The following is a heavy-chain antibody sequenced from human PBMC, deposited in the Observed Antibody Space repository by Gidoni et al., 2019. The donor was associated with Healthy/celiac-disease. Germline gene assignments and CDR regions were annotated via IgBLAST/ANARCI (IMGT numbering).Heavy chain of an antibody. CDR3: ARDRAAAGPSDY. V-gene: IGHV4-59*01. D-gene: IGHD6-13*01. Sequence: RQPPVKGLEWIGYIYYSESTNYNPSLKSRVTISVDTSKNQSSLKLSSVTAAYPAVDYCARDRAAAGPSDYWGQGTLVTVSS. CDR2: IYYSEST. J-gene: IGHJ4*02.